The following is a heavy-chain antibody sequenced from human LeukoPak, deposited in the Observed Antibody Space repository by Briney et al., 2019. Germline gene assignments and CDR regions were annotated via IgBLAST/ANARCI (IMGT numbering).Heavy chain of an antibody. CDR1: GYTFTSYG. V-gene: IGHV1-18*01. CDR3: ARAFSGYDFWSGYFNWFDP. D-gene: IGHD3-3*01. CDR2: ISAYNGNT. Sequence: ASVKVSCKASGYTFTSYGISWVRQAPGQGLEWMGWISAYNGNTNYAQKLQGRVTMTTDTSTSTAYMELRSPRSDDTAVYYCARAFSGYDFWSGYFNWFDPWGQGTLVTVSS. J-gene: IGHJ5*02.